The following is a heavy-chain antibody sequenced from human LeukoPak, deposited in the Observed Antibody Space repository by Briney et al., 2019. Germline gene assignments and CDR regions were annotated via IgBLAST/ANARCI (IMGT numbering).Heavy chain of an antibody. J-gene: IGHJ4*02. Sequence: PSETLSLTCTVSGGSINSYYWSWIRQPPGKGLEWIGNIYTSGSTNYNPSLKSRVTISVDTSKNQFSLKLSSVTAADTAVYYCARHAYYYDSSGYYDYWGQGTLVTVSS. CDR3: ARHAYYYDSSGYYDY. V-gene: IGHV4-4*09. CDR2: IYTSGST. D-gene: IGHD3-22*01. CDR1: GGSINSYY.